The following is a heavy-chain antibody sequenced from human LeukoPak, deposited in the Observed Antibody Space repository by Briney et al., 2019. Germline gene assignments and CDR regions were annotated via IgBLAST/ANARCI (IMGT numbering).Heavy chain of an antibody. J-gene: IGHJ4*02. CDR1: GYTFTGYY. Sequence: ASVKVSCKASGYTFTGYYMHWVRQAPGQGLEWMGWINPNSGGTTYAQKFQGRVTMTRDTSISTAYMELSRLRSDDTAVYYCARGTNTVTGWLCYFDYWGQGTLVTVSS. CDR3: ARGTNTVTGWLCYFDY. CDR2: INPNSGGT. V-gene: IGHV1-2*02. D-gene: IGHD4-11*01.